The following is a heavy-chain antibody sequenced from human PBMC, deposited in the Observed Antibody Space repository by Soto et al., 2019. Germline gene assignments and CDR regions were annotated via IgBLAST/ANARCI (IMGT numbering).Heavy chain of an antibody. V-gene: IGHV4-39*01. J-gene: IGHJ4*02. Sequence: KTSETLSLTCTVSGGSISSSTYYWGWIRQPPGKGLEWIATVYSSGSTYYNPSLKSRVTISVDTSKNRFSLMLNSVTAADTAVYFCARHIGGNANKFFFDQWGRGGLVTVSS. D-gene: IGHD5-12*01. CDR1: GGSISSSTYY. CDR3: ARHIGGNANKFFFDQ. CDR2: VYSSGST.